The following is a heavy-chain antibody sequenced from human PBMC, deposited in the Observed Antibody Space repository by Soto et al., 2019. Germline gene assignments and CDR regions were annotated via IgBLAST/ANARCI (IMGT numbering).Heavy chain of an antibody. CDR1: GYTFTSYD. D-gene: IGHD2-15*01. V-gene: IGHV1-8*01. CDR3: ASLPPTIPGAPGKDTNYYGMDV. CDR2: MNPNSGNT. Sequence: GASVKVSCKASGYTFTSYDINWVRQATGQGLEWMGWMNPNSGNTGYAQKFQGRVTMTRNTSISTAYMELSSLRSEDTAVYYCASLPPTIPGAPGKDTNYYGMDVWGQGTTVTVSS. J-gene: IGHJ6*02.